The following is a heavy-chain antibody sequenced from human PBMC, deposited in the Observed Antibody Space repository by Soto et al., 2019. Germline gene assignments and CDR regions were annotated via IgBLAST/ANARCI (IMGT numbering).Heavy chain of an antibody. CDR3: ARGRYGDY. D-gene: IGHD1-1*01. J-gene: IGHJ4*02. Sequence: QVHLVQSGAEVKKPGASVKVSCKGSGYTFTSYGITWVRQAPGQGLEWMGWISAHNGNTDYAQKLQGRVTVPRDTSTSTAYMELRSPRSDDTAVYYCARGRYGDYWGQGALVTVSS. CDR2: ISAHNGNT. V-gene: IGHV1-18*01. CDR1: GYTFTSYG.